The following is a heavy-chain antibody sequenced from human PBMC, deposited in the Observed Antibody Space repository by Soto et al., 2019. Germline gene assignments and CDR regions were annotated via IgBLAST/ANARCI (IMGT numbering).Heavy chain of an antibody. CDR3: AGYDFWSGYFRGWFDP. J-gene: IGHJ5*02. CDR2: IYYSGST. D-gene: IGHD3-3*01. Sequence: QVQLQESGPGLVKPSETLSLTCTVSGGSISSYYWSWIRQPPGKGLEWIGYIYYSGSTNYNPSLKCRVTISVDTSQNQFSLKLSAVTAADTAVYYCAGYDFWSGYFRGWFDPWGQGTLVTVSS. V-gene: IGHV4-59*01. CDR1: GGSISSYY.